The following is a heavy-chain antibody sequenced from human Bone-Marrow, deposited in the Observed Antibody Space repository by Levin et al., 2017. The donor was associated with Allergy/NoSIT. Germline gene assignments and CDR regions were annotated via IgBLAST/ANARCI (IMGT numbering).Heavy chain of an antibody. J-gene: IGHJ4*02. CDR1: GDTFSSYT. D-gene: IGHD3-16*01. CDR3: AREAGGQATLDY. CDR2: IIPILDKA. Sequence: VASVKVSCRAPGDTFSSYTISWVRQAPGQGLEWMGRIIPILDKANYAQKFQGRLTITADKSTSTAYMELSSLTSEDTAVYYCAREAGGQATLDYWGQGTLVTVSS. V-gene: IGHV1-69*08.